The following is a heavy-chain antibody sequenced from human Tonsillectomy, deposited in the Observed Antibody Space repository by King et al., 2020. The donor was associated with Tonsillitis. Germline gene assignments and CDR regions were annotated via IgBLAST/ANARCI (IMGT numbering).Heavy chain of an antibody. D-gene: IGHD3-16*02. V-gene: IGHV3-9*01. Sequence: EVQLVESGGGLVQPGRSLRLSCAASGFTFDDYAMHWVRQAPGKGLEWVSGISWNSGSIGYADSVKGRFTISRANAKNSLYLQMNSLRAEDTALYYCAKERGLGELSLRVFDYWGQGTLVTVSS. J-gene: IGHJ4*02. CDR1: GFTFDDYA. CDR3: AKERGLGELSLRVFDY. CDR2: ISWNSGSI.